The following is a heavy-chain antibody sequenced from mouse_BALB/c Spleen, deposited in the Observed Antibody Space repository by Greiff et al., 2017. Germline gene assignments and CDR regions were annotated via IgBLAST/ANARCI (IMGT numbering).Heavy chain of an antibody. CDR1: GYSFTSYW. V-gene: IGHV1S126*01. CDR3: ARYGNYVGSAMDY. CDR2: IDPSDSET. D-gene: IGHD2-1*01. J-gene: IGHJ4*01. Sequence: VQLQQSGPQLVRPGASVKISCKASGYSFTSYWMHWVKQRPGQGLEWIGMIDPSDSETRLNQKFKDKATLTVDKSSSTAYMQLSSPTSQDSAVYYCARYGNYVGSAMDYWGQGTSVTVSS.